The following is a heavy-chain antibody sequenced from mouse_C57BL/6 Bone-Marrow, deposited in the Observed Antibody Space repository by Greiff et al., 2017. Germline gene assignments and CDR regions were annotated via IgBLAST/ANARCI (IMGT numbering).Heavy chain of an antibody. J-gene: IGHJ3*01. V-gene: IGHV1-74*01. CDR1: GYTFTSYW. CDR2: IHPSDSDT. Sequence: QVQLQQPGAELVKPGASVKVSCKASGYTFTSYWMHWVKQRPGQGLEWIGRIHPSDSDTNYNQKFKGKATLTVDKSSSTAYMQLSSLTSEDSAVYYCAISYYYGSRFAYWGQGTLVTVSA. D-gene: IGHD1-1*01. CDR3: AISYYYGSRFAY.